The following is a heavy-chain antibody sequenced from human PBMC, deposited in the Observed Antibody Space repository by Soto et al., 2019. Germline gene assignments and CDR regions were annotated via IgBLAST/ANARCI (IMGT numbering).Heavy chain of an antibody. CDR3: ARDRAPNNAALVMAY. CDR2: IIPMFGIT. J-gene: IGHJ4*02. Sequence: QVQLVQSGAEVKKPGSSMKVSCKASGGTFSSYVFSWVRQAPGQGLEWMGRIIPMFGITNYAQKFEGRVTITADTSTTTVDMELKRLLSEDTAIYYCARDRAPNNAALVMAYWGQGTLVTVSS. D-gene: IGHD2-21*01. CDR1: GGTFSSYV. V-gene: IGHV1-69*04.